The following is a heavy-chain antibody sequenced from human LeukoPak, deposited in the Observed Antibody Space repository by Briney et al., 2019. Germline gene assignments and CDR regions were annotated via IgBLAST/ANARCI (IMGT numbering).Heavy chain of an antibody. Sequence: SQTLSLTCTVSGGSISSGGYYWSWIRQHPGKGLEWIGYIYYSGSTYYNPSLKSRVTISVDTSKNQFSLKLSSVTAADTAVYYCARDNRGWWELRRNDAFDIWGQGTMVTVSS. J-gene: IGHJ3*02. CDR1: GGSISSGGYY. CDR3: ARDNRGWWELRRNDAFDI. V-gene: IGHV4-31*03. CDR2: IYYSGST. D-gene: IGHD1-26*01.